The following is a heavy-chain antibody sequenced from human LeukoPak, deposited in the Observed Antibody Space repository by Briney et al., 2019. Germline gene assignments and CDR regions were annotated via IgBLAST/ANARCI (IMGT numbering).Heavy chain of an antibody. J-gene: IGHJ4*02. CDR2: IIPIFGTT. V-gene: IGHV1-69*06. CDR1: GGTFSSYA. CDR3: ARERRVYSYGSFIGDY. Sequence: GASVKVSCKASGGTFSSYAISWVRQAPGQGLEWMGGIIPIFGTTNYAQKFQDRVTITADKSTSTAYMELSSLRSDDTALYYCARERRVYSYGSFIGDYWGQGTLVTVSS. D-gene: IGHD5-18*01.